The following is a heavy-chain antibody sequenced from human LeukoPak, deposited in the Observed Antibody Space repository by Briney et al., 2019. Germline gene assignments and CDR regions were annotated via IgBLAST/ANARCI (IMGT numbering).Heavy chain of an antibody. CDR2: IYHSGST. J-gene: IGHJ4*02. V-gene: IGHV4-30-2*01. CDR1: GGSISRGGYY. Sequence: PSETLSLTCTVSGGSISRGGYYWSWIRQPPGKGLEWIGYIYHSGSTYYNPSLKSRVTISVDRSKNQFSLKLSSVTAADTAVYYCAREYIAARPYYFDYWGQGTLVTVSS. CDR3: AREYIAARPYYFDY. D-gene: IGHD6-6*01.